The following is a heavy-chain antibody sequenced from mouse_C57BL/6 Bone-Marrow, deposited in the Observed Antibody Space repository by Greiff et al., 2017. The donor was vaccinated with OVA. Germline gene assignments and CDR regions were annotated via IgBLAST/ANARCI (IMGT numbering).Heavy chain of an antibody. CDR3: ARKGYGSSYSYYYAMDY. CDR1: GFSLTSYA. V-gene: IGHV2-9-1*01. Sequence: QVQLQQSGPGLVAPSQSLSITCTVSGFSLTSYAISWVRQPPGKGLEWLGVIWTGGGTNYNSALKSRLSISKDNSKSQVFLKMNSLQTDDTARYYCARKGYGSSYSYYYAMDYWGQGTSVTVSS. CDR2: IWTGGGT. D-gene: IGHD1-1*01. J-gene: IGHJ4*01.